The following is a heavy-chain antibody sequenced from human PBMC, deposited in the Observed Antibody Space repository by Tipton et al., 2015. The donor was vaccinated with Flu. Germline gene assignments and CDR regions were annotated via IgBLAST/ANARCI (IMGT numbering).Heavy chain of an antibody. Sequence: LRLSCTVSGASLSTSTQYWGWTRQSPGKGLEWIGSIYYSGTTYYNPSLKSRVTISLDTSKNQFSLELTSMTAADTAVYYCARVNRSWLVPWGQGTLVTVSS. V-gene: IGHV4-39*07. CDR1: GASLSTSTQY. D-gene: IGHD2/OR15-2a*01. CDR3: ARVNRSWLVP. CDR2: IYYSGTT. J-gene: IGHJ5*02.